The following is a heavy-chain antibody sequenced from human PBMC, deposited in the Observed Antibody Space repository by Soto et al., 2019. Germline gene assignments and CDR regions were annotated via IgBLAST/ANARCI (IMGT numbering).Heavy chain of an antibody. V-gene: IGHV4-34*01. CDR3: ARCGSTYYYSMNV. CDR1: GGSFSGYY. D-gene: IGHD1-26*01. Sequence: PSETLSLTCAVYGGSFSGYYWSWIRQPPGKGLEWIGEINHSGSTNYNPSLKSRVTISVDTSKNQFSLKLSSVTAADTAVYYCARCGSTYYYSMNVWGKGTTVTVSS. J-gene: IGHJ6*03. CDR2: INHSGST.